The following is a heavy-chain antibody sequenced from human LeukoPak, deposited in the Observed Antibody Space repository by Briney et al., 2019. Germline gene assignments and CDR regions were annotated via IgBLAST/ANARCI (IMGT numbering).Heavy chain of an antibody. CDR3: AGLPAYYYDTSGFYFDY. Sequence: GGSLRLSCAASGFTFSSYAMTWVRQAPGKGLEWVSVIYSGGSRYYADSVKGRFTISRDNSKNTLYLQMNSLRAEDTAVYYCAGLPAYYYDTSGFYFDYWGQGTLVTVSS. J-gene: IGHJ4*02. CDR2: IYSGGSR. D-gene: IGHD3-22*01. V-gene: IGHV3-66*04. CDR1: GFTFSSYA.